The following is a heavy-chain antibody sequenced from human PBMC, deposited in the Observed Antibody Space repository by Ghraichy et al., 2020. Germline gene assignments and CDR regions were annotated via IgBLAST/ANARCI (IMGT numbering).Heavy chain of an antibody. CDR3: ARRPEKIAAAGRYYFDY. CDR2: IFYSGST. CDR1: GGSISSSSYY. D-gene: IGHD6-13*01. J-gene: IGHJ4*02. V-gene: IGHV4-39*01. Sequence: SETLSLTCTVSGGSISSSSYYWGWISQPPGKGLEWIGSIFYSGSTYYNPSLKSRVTISVDTSKNQFSLKLSSVTAADTAVYYCARRPEKIAAAGRYYFDYWGQGTLVTVSS.